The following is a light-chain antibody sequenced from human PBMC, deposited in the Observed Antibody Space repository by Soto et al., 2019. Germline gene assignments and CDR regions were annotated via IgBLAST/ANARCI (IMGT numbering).Light chain of an antibody. CDR3: QQYNSYSRT. CDR1: PSISSW. Sequence: DIQMTQSPSPLSASVGDRVTITCRASPSISSWLAWYQQKPGKAPKLLLYRASSLESGVPSRFSGSGSRTEVTLTGSSLQPDDFAPHYWQQYNSYSRTYGQGTKVEIK. V-gene: IGKV1-5*03. CDR2: RAS. J-gene: IGKJ1*01.